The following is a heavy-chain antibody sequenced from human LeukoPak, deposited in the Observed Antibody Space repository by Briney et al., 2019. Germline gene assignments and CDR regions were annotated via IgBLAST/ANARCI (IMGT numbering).Heavy chain of an antibody. J-gene: IGHJ4*02. Sequence: SETLSLTCTVSGGSISSYYWSWIRQPPGKGLEWIGYIYYSGSTNYIPSLKSRVTISVDTSKNQFSLKLSSVTAADTAVYYCARYDYWGQGTLVTVSS. V-gene: IGHV4-59*01. CDR2: IYYSGST. CDR3: ARYDY. CDR1: GGSISSYY.